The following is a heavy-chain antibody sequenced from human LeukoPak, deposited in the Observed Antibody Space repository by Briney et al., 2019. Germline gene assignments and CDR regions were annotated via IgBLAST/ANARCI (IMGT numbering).Heavy chain of an antibody. CDR2: IWYDGSIK. V-gene: IGHV3-33*01. D-gene: IGHD6-13*01. Sequence: GGSLRLSCAASGFTFSSYGMHWVRQAPGKGLEWVAVIWYDGSIKFYVDSVKGRFTISRDNSKNTLYLQMNSLRTEDTAVYYCARDPMTAAGSKDGMDVWGQGTTVTVSS. J-gene: IGHJ6*02. CDR3: ARDPMTAAGSKDGMDV. CDR1: GFTFSSYG.